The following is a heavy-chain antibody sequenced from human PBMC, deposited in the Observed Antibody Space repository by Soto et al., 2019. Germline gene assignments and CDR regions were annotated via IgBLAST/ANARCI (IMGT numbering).Heavy chain of an antibody. V-gene: IGHV1-69*13. J-gene: IGHJ6*02. Sequence: SVKVSCKASGGTFSSYAIIWVRQAPGQGLEWMGGIIPIFGTANYAQKFQGRVTITADESTSTAYMELSSLRSEDTAVYYCARDSHDSFPLDVWGQGTTVTVSS. D-gene: IGHD3-3*01. CDR1: GGTFSSYA. CDR3: ARDSHDSFPLDV. CDR2: IIPIFGTA.